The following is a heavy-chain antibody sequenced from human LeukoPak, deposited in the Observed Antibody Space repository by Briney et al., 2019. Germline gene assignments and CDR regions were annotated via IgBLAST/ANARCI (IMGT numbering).Heavy chain of an antibody. Sequence: SETLSLTCAVYGGSFSGYYWSGIRQPPGKGLEWIGEINHSGSTNYNPSLKSRVTISVDTSKNQFSLKLSSVTAADTAVYYCAYGDYDWGQGTLVTVSS. CDR3: AYGDYD. CDR2: INHSGST. D-gene: IGHD4-17*01. V-gene: IGHV4-34*01. J-gene: IGHJ4*02. CDR1: GGSFSGYY.